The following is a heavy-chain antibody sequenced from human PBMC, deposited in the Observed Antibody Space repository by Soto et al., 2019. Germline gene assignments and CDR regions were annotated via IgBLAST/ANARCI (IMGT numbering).Heavy chain of an antibody. CDR2: IYPGDSDT. V-gene: IGHV5-51*01. CDR1: GYNFSTYW. Sequence: PGESLKISCKGSGYNFSTYWLGWVRQKPGKGLEWMGVIYPGDSDTRYGPSFQGQVTISADKSTNTAYVQWSSVKASDTGMYFCARGRAYGSGSSFVYFDYWGRGTLVTVSS. J-gene: IGHJ4*02. CDR3: ARGRAYGSGSSFVYFDY. D-gene: IGHD3-10*01.